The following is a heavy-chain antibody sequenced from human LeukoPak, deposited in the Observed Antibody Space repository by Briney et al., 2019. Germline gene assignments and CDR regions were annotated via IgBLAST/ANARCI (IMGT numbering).Heavy chain of an antibody. CDR1: GFTFSSYA. D-gene: IGHD3-3*01. J-gene: IGHJ4*02. Sequence: GGSLRLSCAASGFTFSSYAMSRVRQAPGKGLEWVSAISGSGGSTYYADSVKGRFTISRDNSKNTLYLQMNSLRAEDTAVYYCAKVRDFWSGYPCDYWGQGTLVTVSS. V-gene: IGHV3-23*01. CDR2: ISGSGGST. CDR3: AKVRDFWSGYPCDY.